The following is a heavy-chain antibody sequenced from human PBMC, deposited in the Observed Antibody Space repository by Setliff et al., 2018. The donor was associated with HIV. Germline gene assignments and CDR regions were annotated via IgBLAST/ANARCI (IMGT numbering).Heavy chain of an antibody. V-gene: IGHV4-59*08. D-gene: IGHD1-26*01. CDR3: ARTRAPYFFDF. CDR2: IYYSGST. CDR1: GGSISSYY. J-gene: IGHJ4*02. Sequence: PSETLSLTCTVSGGSISSYYWTWIRQPPGKGLEWIGYIYYSGSTNYNPSLKSRVTILVDSSRNQFSLRLSSVTAADTAVYFCARTRAPYFFDFWGQGAQVTVSS.